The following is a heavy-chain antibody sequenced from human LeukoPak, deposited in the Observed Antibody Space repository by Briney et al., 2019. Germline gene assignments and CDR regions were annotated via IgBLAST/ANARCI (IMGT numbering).Heavy chain of an antibody. V-gene: IGHV3-21*01. CDR2: ISSSSSYI. CDR3: ARASGSSWYSYFQH. CDR1: GLTFSSYC. Sequence: PGGSLRLSCAASGLTFSSYCMNWVRQAPGKGLEWVSSISSSSSYIYYADSVKGRFTISRDNAKNTLYLQMNSLRAEDTAVYYCARASGSSWYSYFQHWGQGTLVTVSS. D-gene: IGHD6-13*01. J-gene: IGHJ1*01.